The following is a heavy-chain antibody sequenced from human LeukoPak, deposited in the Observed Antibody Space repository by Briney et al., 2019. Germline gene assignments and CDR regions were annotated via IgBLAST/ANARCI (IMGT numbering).Heavy chain of an antibody. D-gene: IGHD3-22*01. CDR3: AKSTSYYDSSGCLDY. V-gene: IGHV3-74*01. J-gene: IGHJ4*02. CDR1: GFTFSSYW. Sequence: GGSLRLSCAASGFTFSSYWMHWVRQAPGKGLVWVSRINSDGSSTSYADSVKGRFTISRDNAKNTLYLQMNSLRAEDTALYYCAKSTSYYDSSGCLDYWGQGTLVTVSS. CDR2: INSDGSST.